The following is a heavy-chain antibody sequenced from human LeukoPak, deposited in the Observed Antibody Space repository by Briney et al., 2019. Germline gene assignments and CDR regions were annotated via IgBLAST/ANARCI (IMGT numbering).Heavy chain of an antibody. J-gene: IGHJ4*02. CDR3: ARGDCSGGSCHSGL. CDR1: GFAVSSTY. D-gene: IGHD2-15*01. V-gene: IGHV3-66*01. Sequence: GGSLRLSCAVSGFAVSSTYMSWVRQAPGKGLEWLSVLYSGGSTYYADYVQDRFTISRDNSNNTLYLQMNSMRVEDTAVYFCARGDCSGGSCHSGLWGQGTLVTVSS. CDR2: LYSGGST.